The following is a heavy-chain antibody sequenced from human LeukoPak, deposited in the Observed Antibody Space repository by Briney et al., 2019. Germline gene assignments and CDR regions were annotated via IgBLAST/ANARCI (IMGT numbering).Heavy chain of an antibody. Sequence: GGSLRLSYAASGFTFSNALISWFGQAPGRGLEGVSQISIRDNTISYADSVKGRFTVSRDNAKNSLYLQMNSLRAEDTAIYYCARESRETHSVYEYYFDYWGQGTLVTASS. J-gene: IGHJ4*02. CDR2: ISIRDNTI. D-gene: IGHD5/OR15-5a*01. CDR1: GFTFSNAL. V-gene: IGHV3-11*01. CDR3: ARESRETHSVYEYYFDY.